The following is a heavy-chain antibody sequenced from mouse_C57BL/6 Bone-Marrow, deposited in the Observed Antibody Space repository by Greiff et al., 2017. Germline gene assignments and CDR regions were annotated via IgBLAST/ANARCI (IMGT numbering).Heavy chain of an antibody. CDR1: GFTFSSYG. D-gene: IGHD5-1*01. J-gene: IGHJ2*03. CDR3: ARHVRSPYSDY. Sequence: EVKLVEPGGDLVKPGGSLKLSCAASGFTFSSYGMSWVRQTPDKRLEWVATISSGGSYTYYPDSVKGRYTISRDNAKNTLYLQMSSLNSEDTAMYDCARHVRSPYSDYWGQGTSLTVSA. CDR2: ISSGGSYT. V-gene: IGHV5-6*01.